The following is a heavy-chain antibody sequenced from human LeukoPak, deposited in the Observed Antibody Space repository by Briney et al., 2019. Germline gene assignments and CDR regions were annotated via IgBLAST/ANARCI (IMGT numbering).Heavy chain of an antibody. V-gene: IGHV1-69*13. J-gene: IGHJ4*02. CDR1: GGTFSSYA. D-gene: IGHD6-13*01. CDR3: ARRIAAGGTAVGY. CDR2: IIPIFGTA. Sequence: SVKVSCKASGGTFSSYAISWVRQAPGQGLEWMGGIIPIFGTANYAQKFQGRVTITADESTSTAYMELSSLRSEDTAVYYCARRIAAGGTAVGYWGQGTLVTVSS.